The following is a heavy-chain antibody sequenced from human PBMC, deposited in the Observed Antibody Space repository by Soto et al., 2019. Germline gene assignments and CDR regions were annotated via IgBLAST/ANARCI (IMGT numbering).Heavy chain of an antibody. Sequence: SETLSLTCTVSGGSISSYYWSWIRQPPGKGLEWIGYIYYSGSTNYNPSLKSRVTISVDTSKNQFSLKLSSVTAADTAVYYCARVTSYYDSSGYSNWFDPWGQGTLVTVSS. J-gene: IGHJ5*02. CDR3: ARVTSYYDSSGYSNWFDP. V-gene: IGHV4-59*01. CDR1: GGSISSYY. CDR2: IYYSGST. D-gene: IGHD3-22*01.